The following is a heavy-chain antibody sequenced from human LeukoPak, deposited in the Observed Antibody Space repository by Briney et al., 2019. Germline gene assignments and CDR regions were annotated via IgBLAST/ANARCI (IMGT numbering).Heavy chain of an antibody. CDR3: ARDSGAAQFDY. CDR2: IYYSGST. V-gene: IGHV4-59*01. J-gene: IGHJ4*02. Sequence: SETLSLTCTVSGGSISSYYWSWIRQPPGKGLEWTGYIYYSGSTNYNPSLKSRVTISVDTSKNQFSLKLSSVTAADTAVYYCARDSGAAQFDYWGQGTLVTVSS. CDR1: GGSISSYY. D-gene: IGHD1-26*01.